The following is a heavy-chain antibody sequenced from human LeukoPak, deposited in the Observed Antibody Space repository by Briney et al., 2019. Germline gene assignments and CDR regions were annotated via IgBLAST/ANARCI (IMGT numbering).Heavy chain of an antibody. V-gene: IGHV3-30*02. Sequence: PGGSLRLSXAASGFTFSSYGMHWVRQAPGKGLEWVAFIRYDGSNKYYADSVKGRFTISRDNSKNTLYLQMNSLRAEDTAVYYCAKVGAPAGSNAFDIWGQGTMVTVSS. J-gene: IGHJ3*02. CDR3: AKVGAPAGSNAFDI. CDR1: GFTFSSYG. D-gene: IGHD3-10*01. CDR2: IRYDGSNK.